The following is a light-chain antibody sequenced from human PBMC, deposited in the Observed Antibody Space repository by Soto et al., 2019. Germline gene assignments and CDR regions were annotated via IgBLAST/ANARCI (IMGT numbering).Light chain of an antibody. CDR2: DVS. V-gene: IGLV2-14*03. CDR1: SSDVGFYNY. J-gene: IGLJ1*01. CDR3: NSYTITSIFV. Sequence: QSALTQPASVSGSPGQSITISCTGTSSDVGFYNYVSWYQQHPGKAPKLMIYDVSNRPSGVSNRFSGSKSGNTASLTISGLQAEDEADYYCNSYTITSIFVFGSGTKVTVL.